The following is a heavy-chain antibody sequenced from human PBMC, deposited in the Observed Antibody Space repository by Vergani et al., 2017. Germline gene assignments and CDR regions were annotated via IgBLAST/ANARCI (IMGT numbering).Heavy chain of an antibody. Sequence: QVHLQESGPGPVRPSQTLSLTCSVSGAPISGSAYYWSWIRQHPGKGLEWLGNIYYSGTSYYNPSLKSRLTISVDTSKNQFSLRLNSVTAADTAVYYCARVGHLVAVTGEGPSLDLWGRGTLVTVSS. CDR2: IYYSGTS. V-gene: IGHV4-30-4*01. D-gene: IGHD2-21*02. CDR1: GAPISGSAYY. CDR3: ARVGHLVAVTGEGPSLDL. J-gene: IGHJ2*01.